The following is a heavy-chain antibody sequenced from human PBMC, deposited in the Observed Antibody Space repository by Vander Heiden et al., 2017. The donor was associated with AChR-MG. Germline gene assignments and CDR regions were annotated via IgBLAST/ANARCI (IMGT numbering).Heavy chain of an antibody. CDR2: INHSGST. D-gene: IGHD6-19*01. Sequence: QVQLQQWGAGLLKPSETLSLTCAVYGGSFSGYYWRWLRQPPGKGLEWIGEINHSGSTNYNPSLKSRVTISVDTSKNQFSLKLSSVTAADTAVYYCTRGKTGAGTFKYWGQGTLVTVSS. V-gene: IGHV4-34*01. CDR3: TRGKTGAGTFKY. CDR1: GGSFSGYY. J-gene: IGHJ4*02.